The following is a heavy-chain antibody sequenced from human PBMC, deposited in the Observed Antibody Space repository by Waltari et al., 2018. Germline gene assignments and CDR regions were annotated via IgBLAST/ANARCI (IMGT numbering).Heavy chain of an antibody. Sequence: QVQLQESGPGLVKPSETLSLTCTVSGGSISSYYWSWIRQPAGKGLEWIGRIYTSGSTNYNPSLKSRVTISVDTSKNQFSLKLSSVTAADTAVYYCAREDSSSWYRWFDPWGQGTLVTVSS. CDR2: IYTSGST. CDR1: GGSISSYY. J-gene: IGHJ5*02. V-gene: IGHV4-4*07. CDR3: AREDSSSWYRWFDP. D-gene: IGHD6-13*01.